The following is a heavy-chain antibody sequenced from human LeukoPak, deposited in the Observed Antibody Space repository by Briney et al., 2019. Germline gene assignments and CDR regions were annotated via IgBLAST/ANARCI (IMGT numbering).Heavy chain of an antibody. CDR2: IRGGGGSA. CDR3: ARGPNGDYIGAFDM. D-gene: IGHD4-17*01. CDR1: GFTFSAYA. J-gene: IGHJ3*02. V-gene: IGHV3-23*01. Sequence: GGSLRLSCTASGFTFSAYAMMWVRQAPGKGPEWVSAIRGGGGSAFYADSVKGRFTISRDNSKYTLFLQMNSLRAEDTAVYYCARGPNGDYIGAFDMWGPGTMVTVSS.